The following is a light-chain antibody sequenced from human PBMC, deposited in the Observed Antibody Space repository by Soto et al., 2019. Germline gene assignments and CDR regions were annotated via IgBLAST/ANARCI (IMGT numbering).Light chain of an antibody. CDR3: QQYNNWPPWT. J-gene: IGKJ1*01. Sequence: EIVMTQSPATLSVSPGERATLSCRASQSVRSNLAWYQQKPGQAPRLLIYGASTRATGIPARFSGSGSGTEFTLTISSLQSEDFAVYYCQQYNNWPPWTFGQGNKVEIK. V-gene: IGKV3-15*01. CDR1: QSVRSN. CDR2: GAS.